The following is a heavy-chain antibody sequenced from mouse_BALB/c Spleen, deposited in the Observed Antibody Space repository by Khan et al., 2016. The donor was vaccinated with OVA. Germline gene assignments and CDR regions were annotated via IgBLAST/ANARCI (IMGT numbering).Heavy chain of an antibody. CDR2: IHPSDSET. CDR3: ARGTTTSYWYFDV. CDR1: GYSFTSYW. J-gene: IGHJ1*01. D-gene: IGHD1-1*01. V-gene: IGHV1S82*01. Sequence: QVQLQQSGAELVRPGASVRLSCKASGYSFTSYWMNWVKQRPGQGLEWIGIIHPSDSETRLNQKFKDKATLTVDKSSSTAYMQLSSPTSEDSTFCCCARGTTTSYWYFDVWGAGTTVTVSS.